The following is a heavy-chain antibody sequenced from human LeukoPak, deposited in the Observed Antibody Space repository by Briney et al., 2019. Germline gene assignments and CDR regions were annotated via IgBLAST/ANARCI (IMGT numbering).Heavy chain of an antibody. CDR2: ISGSGSTI. CDR3: ARDSGGWYQSVDY. V-gene: IGHV3-48*03. J-gene: IGHJ4*02. CDR1: GFTFSTSL. D-gene: IGHD6-19*01. Sequence: PGGSLRLSCAASGFTFSTSLMNWVRQAPGKGLEWVSHISGSGSTIYYADSVKGRFTISRDDANDSLYLQMNSLRADDTAVYYCARDSGGWYQSVDYWGQGTLVTVSS.